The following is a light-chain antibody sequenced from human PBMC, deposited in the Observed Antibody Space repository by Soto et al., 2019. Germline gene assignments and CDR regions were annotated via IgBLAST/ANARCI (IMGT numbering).Light chain of an antibody. Sequence: DIQMTQSPSSLTASVGDRVTITCRASQGISSYLNWYQQKPGKAPKVLIYAASSLQSGVPSRFSGSGSGTDFTLTISSLQPEDFATYYCQQSYSTPRTFGQGTKVEIK. CDR2: AAS. V-gene: IGKV1-39*01. CDR1: QGISSY. CDR3: QQSYSTPRT. J-gene: IGKJ1*01.